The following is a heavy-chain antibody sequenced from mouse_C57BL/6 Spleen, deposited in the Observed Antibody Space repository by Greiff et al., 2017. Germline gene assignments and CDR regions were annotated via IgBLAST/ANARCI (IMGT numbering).Heavy chain of an antibody. CDR3: TKPGNYEYYDV. CDR2: IDPENGDT. D-gene: IGHD2-1*01. J-gene: IGHJ1*03. V-gene: IGHV14-4*01. Sequence: DVKLQESGAELVRPGASVKLSCTASGFNIKADYLNWVKQRPEQGLEWIGWIDPENGDTAYASQFQGKATITADTSSNTAYLQLSSLTSEDTAVYCCTKPGNYEYYDVWGTGTTVTCAS. CDR1: GFNIKADY.